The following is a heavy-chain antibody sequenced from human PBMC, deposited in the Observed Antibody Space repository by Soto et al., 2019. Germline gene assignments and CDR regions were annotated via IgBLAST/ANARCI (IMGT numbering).Heavy chain of an antibody. CDR2: ISANNGNT. J-gene: IGHJ4*02. CDR1: GYDFTTYG. CDR3: ERGRYGDY. Sequence: QVHLVQSGAEVKNPGASVKVSCQGSGYDFTTYGITWVRQAPGQGLKWLGWISANNGNTNYAQKRQGRVTVTRDTSTSPAYMELRSLRYDDTAVYYCERGRYGDYWGQGALVTVSS. V-gene: IGHV1-18*01. D-gene: IGHD1-1*01.